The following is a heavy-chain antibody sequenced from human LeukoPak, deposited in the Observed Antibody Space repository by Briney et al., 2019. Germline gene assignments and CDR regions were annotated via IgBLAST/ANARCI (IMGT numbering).Heavy chain of an antibody. Sequence: GGSLRLSCAASGFTFSSYAMSWVRQAPGKGLEWVSAISGSGGSTYYADSVKGRFTISRDNSKNTLDLQMNSLRAEDTAVYYCAKGRGYYYGSGSYFDYWGKGTLVTVSS. CDR3: AKGRGYYYGSGSYFDY. CDR1: GFTFSSYA. V-gene: IGHV3-23*01. J-gene: IGHJ4*03. CDR2: ISGSGGST. D-gene: IGHD3-10*01.